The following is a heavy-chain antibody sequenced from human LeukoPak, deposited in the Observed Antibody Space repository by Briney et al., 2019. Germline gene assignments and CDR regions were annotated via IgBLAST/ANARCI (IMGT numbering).Heavy chain of an antibody. J-gene: IGHJ4*02. D-gene: IGHD5-18*01. Sequence: SETLSLTCTVSGGSFSSYYWSWIRQPPGKGLEWIGYIYYSGSTNYNPSLKSRVTISVDTSKNQFSLKLSSVTAADTAVYYCARGSHSYGWYYFDYWGQGTLVTVSS. V-gene: IGHV4-59*01. CDR3: ARGSHSYGWYYFDY. CDR2: IYYSGST. CDR1: GGSFSSYY.